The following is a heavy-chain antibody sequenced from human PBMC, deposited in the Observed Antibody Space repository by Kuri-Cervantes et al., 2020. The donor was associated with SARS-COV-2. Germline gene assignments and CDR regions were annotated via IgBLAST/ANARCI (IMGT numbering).Heavy chain of an antibody. Sequence: SETLSLTCTVSGGSISSYYWSRIRQPPGKGLEWIGSIYYSGSTYYNPSLKSRVTISVDTSKNQFSLKLSSVTAADTAVYYCARTNKQWRGYFDYWGQGTLVTVSS. CDR1: GGSISSYY. J-gene: IGHJ4*02. CDR3: ARTNKQWRGYFDY. D-gene: IGHD6-19*01. V-gene: IGHV4-39*01. CDR2: IYYSGST.